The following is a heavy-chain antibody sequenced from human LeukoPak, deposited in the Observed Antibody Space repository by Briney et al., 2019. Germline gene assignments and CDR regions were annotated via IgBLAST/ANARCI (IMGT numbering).Heavy chain of an antibody. V-gene: IGHV1-8*03. Sequence: ASVKVSCKASGYTFTSYDINWVRQATGQGLEWMGWMNPNSGNTGYAQKFQGRVTITADKSTSTAYMELSSLRSEDTAVYYCARERALYSGSYHGAFDIWGQGTMVTVSS. J-gene: IGHJ3*02. CDR3: ARERALYSGSYHGAFDI. D-gene: IGHD1-26*01. CDR2: MNPNSGNT. CDR1: GYTFTSYD.